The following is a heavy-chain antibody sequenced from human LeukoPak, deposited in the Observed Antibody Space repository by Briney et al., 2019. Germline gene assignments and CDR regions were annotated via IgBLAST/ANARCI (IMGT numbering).Heavy chain of an antibody. V-gene: IGHV4-31*03. CDR2: ISYRGSA. CDR1: GGSISSGNYY. CDR3: ARSGCSSTSCYVREPSNCPACWFDP. D-gene: IGHD2-2*01. Sequence: SGTLSLTCTVSGGSISSGNYYWSWIRQHPGKGLEWIGYISYRGSAYYNPSLKSRLTISVDTSKSQFSLKLSSVTAADTAVYSCARSGCSSTSCYVREPSNCPACWFDPWGQGTLVTVSS. J-gene: IGHJ5*02.